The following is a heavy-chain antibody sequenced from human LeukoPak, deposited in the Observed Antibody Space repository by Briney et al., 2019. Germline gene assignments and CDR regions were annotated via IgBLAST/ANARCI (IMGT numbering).Heavy chain of an antibody. CDR2: ISGSGGST. V-gene: IGHV3-23*01. J-gene: IGHJ4*02. Sequence: GGSLRLSCAASGFTFSSYGMSWVRQAPGKGLEWVSAISGSGGSTYYADSVKGRFTISRDNSKNTLYLQMNTLRAEDTAVYYCARDRHKYNYDSGGYPPYWGQGTLVTVSS. CDR3: ARDRHKYNYDSGGYPPY. CDR1: GFTFSSYG. D-gene: IGHD3-22*01.